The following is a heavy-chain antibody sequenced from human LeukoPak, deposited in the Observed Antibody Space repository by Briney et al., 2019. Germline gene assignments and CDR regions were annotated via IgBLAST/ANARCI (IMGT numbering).Heavy chain of an antibody. CDR3: ARDSSITMVRGVIMGAFDI. CDR1: GGSISSGDYY. D-gene: IGHD3-10*01. V-gene: IGHV4-30-4*01. CDR2: IYYSGST. Sequence: SQTLSLTCTVSGGSISSGDYYWSWIRQPPGKGLEWIGYIYYSGSTYYNPSLKSRVTISVDTSKNQFSLKLSSVTAADTAVYYCARDSSITMVRGVIMGAFDIWGQGTIVTVSS. J-gene: IGHJ3*02.